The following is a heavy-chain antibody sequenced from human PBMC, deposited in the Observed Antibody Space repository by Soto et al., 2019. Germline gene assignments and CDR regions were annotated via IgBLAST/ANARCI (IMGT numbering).Heavy chain of an antibody. V-gene: IGHV1-69*04. CDR2: IIPILGIA. Sequence: SVKVSCKASGGTFSSYTISWVRQATGQGLEWMGRIIPILGIANYAQKFQGRVTITADKSTSTAYMELSSLRSEDTAVYYCARDYGDYYYYYYMDVWGKGTTVTVSS. CDR3: ARDYGDYYYYYYMDV. J-gene: IGHJ6*03. D-gene: IGHD4-17*01. CDR1: GGTFSSYT.